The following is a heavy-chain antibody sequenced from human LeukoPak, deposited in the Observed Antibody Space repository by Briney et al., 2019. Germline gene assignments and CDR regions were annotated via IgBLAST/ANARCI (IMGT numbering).Heavy chain of an antibody. CDR3: ARENIAAAGIFDY. J-gene: IGHJ4*02. CDR2: INHSGST. D-gene: IGHD6-13*01. Sequence: SETLSLTCAVYGGSFSGYYWSWIRQPPGKGLEWIGEINHSGSTNYNPSLKSRVTMSVDTSKNQFSLKLSSVTAADTAVYYCARENIAAAGIFDYWGQGTLVTVSS. V-gene: IGHV4-34*01. CDR1: GGSFSGYY.